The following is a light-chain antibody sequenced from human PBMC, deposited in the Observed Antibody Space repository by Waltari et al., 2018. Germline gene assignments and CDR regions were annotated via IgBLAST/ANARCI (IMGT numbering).Light chain of an antibody. V-gene: IGKV1-5*03. CDR2: KAS. Sequence: DIQMTQSPSTLSASVGDRVTITCRASQNINSWLAWYQQKPGKAPKLLIYKASSLETGVPSRFSGSESGTEFTLTINSLQPGDFATYYCQQYNSYHIFTFGPGTKVEI. CDR1: QNINSW. CDR3: QQYNSYHIFT. J-gene: IGKJ3*01.